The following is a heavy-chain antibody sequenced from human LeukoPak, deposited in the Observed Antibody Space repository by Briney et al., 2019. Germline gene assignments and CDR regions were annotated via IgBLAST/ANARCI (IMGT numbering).Heavy chain of an antibody. CDR1: GYTFTNYY. CDR3: ARVNYDDGSAYSSSPYFDN. V-gene: IGHV1-46*01. D-gene: IGHD3-22*01. J-gene: IGHJ4*02. CDR2: INPTGGGP. Sequence: GASVKVSCKASGYTFTNYYMHWVRQAPGQGLEWMGIINPTGGGPRYAQKFQGRVSMTRDTSTSTVHMELSSLRSEDTAIYYCARVNYDDGSAYSSSPYFDNWGQGTLVTVSS.